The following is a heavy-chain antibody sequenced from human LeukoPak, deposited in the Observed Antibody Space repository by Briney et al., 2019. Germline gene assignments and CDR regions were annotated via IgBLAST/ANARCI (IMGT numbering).Heavy chain of an antibody. Sequence: GGSLRLSCAASGFTFSNHAMSWVRQAPGKGLEWVSSISASGGGTYLADSVKGRFTISRDNSKNTLYLQMNSLRVEDAAVYYCARERTYYYDSSGYERTYYYYGMDVWGQGTTVTVSS. V-gene: IGHV3-23*01. D-gene: IGHD3-22*01. CDR1: GFTFSNHA. CDR2: ISASGGGT. J-gene: IGHJ6*02. CDR3: ARERTYYYDSSGYERTYYYYGMDV.